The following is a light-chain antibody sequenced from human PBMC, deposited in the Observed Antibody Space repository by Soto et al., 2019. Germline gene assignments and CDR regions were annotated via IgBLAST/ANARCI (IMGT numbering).Light chain of an antibody. J-gene: IGLJ2*01. V-gene: IGLV4-69*01. Sequence: QSVLTQSPSASASLGASVKLTCTLSRGHSSYAIAWHQQQPEKGHRYLMELNNDGSHHKGDGIPDRFSGSSTGAERYLTISSLQSEDEYDYYCQTWGTSIVVFGGGTKLTVL. CDR2: LNNDGSH. CDR1: RGHSSYA. CDR3: QTWGTSIVV.